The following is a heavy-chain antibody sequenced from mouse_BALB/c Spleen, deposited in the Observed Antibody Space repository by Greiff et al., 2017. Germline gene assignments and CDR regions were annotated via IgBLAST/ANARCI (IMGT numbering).Heavy chain of an antibody. V-gene: IGHV1-54*01. D-gene: IGHD2-3*01. CDR3: ARFYDGYYERNYFDD. CDR1: GYAFTNYL. CDR2: INPGSGGT. J-gene: IGHJ2*01. Sequence: VKLMESGAELVRPGTSVKVSCKASGYAFTNYLIEWVKQRPGQGLEWIGVINPGSGGTNYNEKFKGKATLTADKSSSTAYMQLSSLTSDDSAVYFCARFYDGYYERNYFDDWGQGTTLTVSS.